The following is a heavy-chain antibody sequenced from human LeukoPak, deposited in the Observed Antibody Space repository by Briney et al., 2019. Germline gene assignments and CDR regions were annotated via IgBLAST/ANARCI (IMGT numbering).Heavy chain of an antibody. V-gene: IGHV3-21*01. CDR1: GFTLSDYS. D-gene: IGHD6-19*01. J-gene: IGHJ5*02. CDR3: ARDQPGTYTLSST. Sequence: GGSLRLSCAASGFTLSDYSMNWVRQAPGKGLEWVSSISSSSNYIYYADSVKGRFTISRDNSKNTLYLQMNSLRFEDTAVYYCARDQPGTYTLSSTWGQGTLVTVSS. CDR2: ISSSSNYI.